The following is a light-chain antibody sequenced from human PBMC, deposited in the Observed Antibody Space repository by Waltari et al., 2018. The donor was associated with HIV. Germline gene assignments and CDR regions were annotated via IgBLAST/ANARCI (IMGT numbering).Light chain of an antibody. CDR1: QDISTS. CDR2: DAS. J-gene: IGKJ5*01. Sequence: IVLSQYPVTLSLSPGERATITCGASQDISTSLAWYQQKPRQSPRLLISDASVRVTDIPARFSGSGSETYFTLSIDTLEREDPGIYYCQQRNDWLITFGQGTRLE. V-gene: IGKV3D-11*01. CDR3: QQRNDWLIT.